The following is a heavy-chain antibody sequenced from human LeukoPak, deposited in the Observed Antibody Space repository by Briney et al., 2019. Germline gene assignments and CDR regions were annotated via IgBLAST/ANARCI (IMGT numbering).Heavy chain of an antibody. J-gene: IGHJ5*02. Sequence: SETLSLTCAVSGAPVSGSNYYWGWIRQPPGKGLEWIGNIYSSGSTYYNASLQSRVTISIDTSKNQFSLRLNSVTAADTAMYYCARAHYYGSGRTPVPFDPWGQGTLVTVSS. D-gene: IGHD3-10*01. CDR3: ARAHYYGSGRTPVPFDP. V-gene: IGHV4-39*07. CDR1: GAPVSGSNYY. CDR2: IYSSGST.